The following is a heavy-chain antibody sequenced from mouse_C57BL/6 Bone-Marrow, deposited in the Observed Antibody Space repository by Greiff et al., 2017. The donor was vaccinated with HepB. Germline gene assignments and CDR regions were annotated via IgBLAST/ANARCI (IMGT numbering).Heavy chain of an antibody. V-gene: IGHV14-2*01. CDR1: GFNIKDYY. CDR3: ASIYYYGSSRYFDV. J-gene: IGHJ1*03. Sequence: VQLKESGAELVKPGASVKLSCTASGFNIKDYYMHWVKQRTEQGLEWIGRIDPEDGETKYAPKSQGKATITADTSSNTAYLQLSSLTSEDTAVYYCASIYYYGSSRYFDVWGTGTTVTVSS. CDR2: IDPEDGET. D-gene: IGHD1-1*01.